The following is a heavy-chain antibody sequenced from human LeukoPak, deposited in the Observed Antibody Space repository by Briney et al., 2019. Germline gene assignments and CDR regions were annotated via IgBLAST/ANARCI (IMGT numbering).Heavy chain of an antibody. D-gene: IGHD3-9*01. J-gene: IGHJ4*02. CDR1: GFTFSTFG. CDR3: AKTTYYDILTGYQRTFYFDY. CDR2: IRYDGADK. Sequence: PGGSLRLSCAASGFTFSTFGMHWVRQAPGKGLEWVAFIRYDGADKFYADSVKGRFTISRDNSKNTAYLQVNSLRAEDTAVYYCAKTTYYDILTGYQRTFYFDYWGQGTLVTVSP. V-gene: IGHV3-30*02.